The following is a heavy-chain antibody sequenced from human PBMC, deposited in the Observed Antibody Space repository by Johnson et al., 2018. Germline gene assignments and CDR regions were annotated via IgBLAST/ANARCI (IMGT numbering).Heavy chain of an antibody. V-gene: IGHV1-46*01. CDR1: GYTFTSYY. CDR2: INPSGGST. D-gene: IGHD2-8*01. Sequence: VQLVESGAEVKKPGASVKVSCKASGYTFTSYYMHWVRQAPGQGLEWMGIINPSGGSTSYAQKFQGRVTMTRDTSTSTVYRELGSLRSGDTAVYYCARLGCCANGGCWGEYYYGVDGWGQGATVTVSS. CDR3: ARLGCCANGGCWGEYYYGVDG. J-gene: IGHJ6*01.